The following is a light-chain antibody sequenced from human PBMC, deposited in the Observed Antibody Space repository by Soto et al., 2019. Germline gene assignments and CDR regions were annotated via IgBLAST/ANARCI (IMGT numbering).Light chain of an antibody. Sequence: DIVMTQSPLSLPVTPGEPASISCRSSQSLLHSNGYNYLDWYLQKPGQSPQLLIYLGSNRASGVPDRFSGSGSGTDFTLTISRLEPEDFAVYYCQQYGSSVSFGQGTKVDIK. CDR1: QSLLHSNGYNY. CDR3: QQYGSSVS. V-gene: IGKV2-28*01. J-gene: IGKJ1*01. CDR2: LGS.